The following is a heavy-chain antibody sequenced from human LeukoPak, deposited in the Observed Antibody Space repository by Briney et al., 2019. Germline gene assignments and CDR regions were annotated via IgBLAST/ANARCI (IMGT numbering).Heavy chain of an antibody. CDR1: GFTFSDYY. J-gene: IGHJ4*02. Sequence: PGGSLRLSCAASGFTFSDYYMSWIRQPPGKGLEWIGEINHSGSTNYNPSLKSRVTISVDTSKNQFSLKLSSVTAADTAVYYCARGTLRYFDWLLFSYFDYWGQGTLVTVSS. V-gene: IGHV4-34*01. D-gene: IGHD3-9*01. CDR3: ARGTLRYFDWLLFSYFDY. CDR2: INHSGST.